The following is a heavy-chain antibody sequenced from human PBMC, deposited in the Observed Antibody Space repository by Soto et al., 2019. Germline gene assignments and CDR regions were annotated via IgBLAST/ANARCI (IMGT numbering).Heavy chain of an antibody. J-gene: IGHJ6*02. D-gene: IGHD2-21*01. CDR3: ARVHCGGDCRPGEWFYYYGMDV. CDR1: GYTFTGYY. V-gene: IGHV1-46*01. CDR2: LNPNGGES. Sequence: GASVKVSCKASGYTFTGYYMHWVRQAPGQGLEWMGILNPNGGESKYAQKFQGRVTMTMDTSTSTVYMDLRSLTSEDTAVYYCARVHCGGDCRPGEWFYYYGMDVWGQGTTVTVSS.